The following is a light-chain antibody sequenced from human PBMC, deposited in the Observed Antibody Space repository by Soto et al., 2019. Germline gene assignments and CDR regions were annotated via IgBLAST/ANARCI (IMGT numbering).Light chain of an antibody. Sequence: IQMTQSPSTLSASLGDRVTITCRASQTISTYLNWYQQTPGKAPKLLIYAASSLQSGVPSRFSGSGSGTVFTLTISRLQPEDLATYYGLQEYNYPWTLGQATKVDI. CDR1: QTISTY. CDR3: LQEYNYPWT. CDR2: AAS. V-gene: IGKV1-6*01. J-gene: IGKJ1*01.